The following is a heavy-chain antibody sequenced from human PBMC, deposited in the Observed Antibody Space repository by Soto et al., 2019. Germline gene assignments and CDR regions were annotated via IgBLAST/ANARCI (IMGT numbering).Heavy chain of an antibody. V-gene: IGHV4-30-4*01. Sequence: SETLSLTCTVSGGSISSGDYYWSWIRQPPGKGLEWIGYIYYSGSTYYNPSLKSRVTISVDTSKNQFSLKLSSVTAADTAVYYRARAPIQYYYDSSGSSRGMDVWGQGTTVTVSS. CDR2: IYYSGST. D-gene: IGHD3-22*01. CDR3: ARAPIQYYYDSSGSSRGMDV. CDR1: GGSISSGDYY. J-gene: IGHJ6*02.